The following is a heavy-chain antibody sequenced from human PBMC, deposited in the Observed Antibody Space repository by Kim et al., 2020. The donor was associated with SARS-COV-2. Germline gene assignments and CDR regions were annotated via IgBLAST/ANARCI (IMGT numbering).Heavy chain of an antibody. CDR2: T. CDR3: ASQSPANDY. Sequence: TYYADAGKGRFTIARDNSKDTLSLQMNSLRVDDTAVYYCASQSPANDYWGQGTLVTVSS. V-gene: IGHV3-23*01. J-gene: IGHJ4*02.